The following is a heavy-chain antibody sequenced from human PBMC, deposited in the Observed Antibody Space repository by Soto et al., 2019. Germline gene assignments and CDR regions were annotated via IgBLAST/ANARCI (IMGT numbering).Heavy chain of an antibody. V-gene: IGHV4-30-4*01. D-gene: IGHD3-3*01. CDR1: GVSISSGDYY. J-gene: IGHJ6*02. Sequence: SETLSLTCTVSGVSISSGDYYWSWIRQPPGKGLEWIGYIYYSGSTYYNPSLKSRVTISVDTSKNQFSLKLSSVTAADTAVYYCARVVAEYDFWSGYYYYYYYGMDVWGQGTTVTVSS. CDR2: IYYSGST. CDR3: ARVVAEYDFWSGYYYYYYYGMDV.